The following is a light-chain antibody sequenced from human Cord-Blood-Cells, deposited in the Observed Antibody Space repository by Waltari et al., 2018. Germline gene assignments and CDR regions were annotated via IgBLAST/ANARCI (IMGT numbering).Light chain of an antibody. J-gene: IGKJ2*01. CDR3: MQALQTPYT. Sequence: DIVMTQSPLSLPVTPGEPASISCSSSQSLLHSNGYNDLDWYLQKPGQSQQLLIYLGSNRASGGPDRFSGSGSGTDFTLKISRVEAEDVGVYYCMQALQTPYTFGQGTKLEIK. CDR1: QSLLHSNGYND. V-gene: IGKV2-28*01. CDR2: LGS.